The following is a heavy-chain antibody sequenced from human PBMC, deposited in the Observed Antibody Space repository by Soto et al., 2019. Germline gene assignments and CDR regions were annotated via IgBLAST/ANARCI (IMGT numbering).Heavy chain of an antibody. J-gene: IGHJ5*02. CDR3: ARLLKGKPNWFDP. Sequence: PSETLSLTCTVSGGSIGSSSYYWGWIRQPPGKGLEWIGSIYYSGSTYYNPSLKSRVTISVDTSKNQFSLKLSSVTAADTAVYYCARLLKGKPNWFDPWGQGTLVTVSS. V-gene: IGHV4-39*01. CDR2: IYYSGST. D-gene: IGHD3-10*01. CDR1: GGSIGSSSYY.